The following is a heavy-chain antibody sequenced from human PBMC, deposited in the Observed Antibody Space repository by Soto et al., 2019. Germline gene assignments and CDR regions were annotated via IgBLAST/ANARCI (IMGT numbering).Heavy chain of an antibody. CDR2: IYRGRAT. CDR1: GFSVSNTY. CDR3: ARDRSDSSRADSFDI. Sequence: GGSLRLSCAVSGFSVSNTYMSWVRQAPGKGLEWISVIYRGRATYYADSVKGRFTISRDDSRNTVYLQMNSLTTEDTAVYFCARDRSDSSRADSFDIWGQGTMVTVSS. D-gene: IGHD6-25*01. V-gene: IGHV3-53*01. J-gene: IGHJ3*02.